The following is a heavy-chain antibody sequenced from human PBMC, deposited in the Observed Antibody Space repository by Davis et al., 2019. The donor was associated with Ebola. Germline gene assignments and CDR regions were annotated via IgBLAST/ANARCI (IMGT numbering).Heavy chain of an antibody. Sequence: ASVKVSCKASGYTFSDYYIHWVRQAPGQGLEWMGRINPNSGDTNCAQKFQGRVTMTRDTSISTAYMEVSRLKSDDTAVYYCAREQWTYISSSNWFDPWGQGSLVTVSS. CDR1: GYTFSDYY. D-gene: IGHD6-13*01. J-gene: IGHJ5*02. CDR3: AREQWTYISSSNWFDP. CDR2: INPNSGDT. V-gene: IGHV1-2*06.